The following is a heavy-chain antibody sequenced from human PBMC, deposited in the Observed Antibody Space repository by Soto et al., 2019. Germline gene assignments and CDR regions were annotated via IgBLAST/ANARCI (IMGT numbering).Heavy chain of an antibody. CDR1: GYTFTGYY. CDR2: INPNGGGT. CDR3: ARGRRDISGYYGYYFDY. V-gene: IGHV1-2*04. D-gene: IGHD3-22*01. J-gene: IGHJ4*02. Sequence: QVQLVQSGAEVKKVGSSVKVSCKASGYTFTGYYMHWVRQAPGQGLEWMGWINPNGGGTNYAQQFQGWVTMTRDTSISTAYMELSRLGSDDTAVYYCARGRRDISGYYGYYFDYWGQGTLVTVSS.